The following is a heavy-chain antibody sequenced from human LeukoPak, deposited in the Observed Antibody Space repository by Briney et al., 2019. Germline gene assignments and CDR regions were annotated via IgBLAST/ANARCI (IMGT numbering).Heavy chain of an antibody. CDR1: GGSFSGYY. V-gene: IGHV4-34*01. J-gene: IGHJ5*02. CDR2: INHSGST. Sequence: SETLSLTCAVYGGSFSGYYWSWIRQPPGKGLEWIGEINHSGSTNYNPSLKSRVTISVDTSRNQFSLKLSSVTAADTAVYYCARALPRYDILTGYYIGGWFDPWGQGTLVTVSS. CDR3: ARALPRYDILTGYYIGGWFDP. D-gene: IGHD3-9*01.